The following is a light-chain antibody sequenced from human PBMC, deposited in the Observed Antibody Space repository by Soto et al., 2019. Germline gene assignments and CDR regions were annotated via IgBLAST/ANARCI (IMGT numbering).Light chain of an antibody. Sequence: EIVLTQSPGTLSLSPGERATLSCRASQNFDSSYLAWYQQKPGQAPRLLIHGPSTRATGIPDRFSGSGSGTDFTLTISRLEPEDFAEYYCQQYGSSPGFTFGPGTKVDIK. J-gene: IGKJ3*01. V-gene: IGKV3-20*01. CDR2: GPS. CDR3: QQYGSSPGFT. CDR1: QNFDSSY.